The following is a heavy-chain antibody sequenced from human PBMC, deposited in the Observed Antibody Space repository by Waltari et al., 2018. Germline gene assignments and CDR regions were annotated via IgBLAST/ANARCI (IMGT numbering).Heavy chain of an antibody. J-gene: IGHJ4*02. CDR3: VRRAKDTSGYYYLDY. Sequence: QLHLQESGPGLVKPSETLSLTCTVSGCSISSGNYYWAWIRQPPGEGLQGIGSISSGGGTYYNPSLESRVTMSVDTSKNQFSLKLSSVTAADTAVYYCVRRAKDTSGYYYLDYWGRGALVTVSS. D-gene: IGHD3-22*01. CDR2: ISSGGGT. CDR1: GCSISSGNYY. V-gene: IGHV4-39*01.